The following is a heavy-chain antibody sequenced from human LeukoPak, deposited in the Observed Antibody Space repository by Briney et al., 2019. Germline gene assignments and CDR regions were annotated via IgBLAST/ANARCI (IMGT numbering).Heavy chain of an antibody. J-gene: IGHJ4*02. Sequence: PGGSLRLSCAASGFTVSSNYMSWVRQAPGKGLEWVPVIYSGGSTYYADSVKGRFTISRDNSKDTLYLQMNSLRAEDTAVYYCAREAAYYDSSGYYFDYWGQGTLVTVSP. CDR3: AREAAYYDSSGYYFDY. V-gene: IGHV3-66*01. CDR1: GFTVSSNY. CDR2: IYSGGST. D-gene: IGHD3-22*01.